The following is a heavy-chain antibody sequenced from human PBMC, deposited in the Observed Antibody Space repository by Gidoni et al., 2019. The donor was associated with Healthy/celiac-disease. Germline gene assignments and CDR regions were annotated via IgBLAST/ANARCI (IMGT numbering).Heavy chain of an antibody. CDR2: ISWDGGST. CDR1: GFTFDDYT. CDR3: AKDRQKYYYYGMDV. V-gene: IGHV3-43*01. Sequence: EVQLVESGGVVVQPGGSLRLPRAASGFTFDDYTMHWVRQAPGKGLEWVSLISWDGGSTYYADSVKGRFTISRDNSKNSLYLQMNSLRTEDTALYYCAKDRQKYYYYGMDVWGQGTTVTVSS. J-gene: IGHJ6*02.